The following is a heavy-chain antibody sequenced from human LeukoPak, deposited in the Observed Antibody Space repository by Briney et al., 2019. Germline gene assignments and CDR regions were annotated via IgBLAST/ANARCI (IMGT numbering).Heavy chain of an antibody. CDR1: GFNFNIYG. V-gene: IGHV3-48*03. CDR2: ISSSRTTI. J-gene: IGHJ3*01. Sequence: PGGSLRLSCAASGFNFNIYGMNWVRRAPGKGLEWVSFISSSRTTIYYADSVKGRFTISRDNAKNSLYLQMTSLRVEDTALYYCARDAFYYGSARTASFDLWGQGTMVTVSS. D-gene: IGHD3-10*01. CDR3: ARDAFYYGSARTASFDL.